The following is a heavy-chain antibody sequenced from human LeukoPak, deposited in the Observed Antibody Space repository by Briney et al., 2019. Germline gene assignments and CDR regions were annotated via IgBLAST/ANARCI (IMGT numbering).Heavy chain of an antibody. D-gene: IGHD3-22*01. CDR2: IYSGGST. CDR3: ARALPNYYYDSSGYYQYYFDY. Sequence: GGSLRLSCAASGFTVSSNYMSWVRQAPGKGLEWVSVIYSGGSTYYADSVKGRFTISRDNSKNTLYLQMNSLRAEDTAVYYCARALPNYYYDSSGYYQYYFDYWGQGTLVTVSS. J-gene: IGHJ4*02. CDR1: GFTVSSNY. V-gene: IGHV3-53*01.